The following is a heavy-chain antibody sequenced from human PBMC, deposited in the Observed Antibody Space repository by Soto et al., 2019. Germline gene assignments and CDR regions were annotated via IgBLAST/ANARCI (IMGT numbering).Heavy chain of an antibody. CDR1: GGTFSSYA. CDR2: IIPIFGTA. Sequence: AVKVSCKASGGTFSSYAISWVRQAPGQGLELMGGIIPIFGTANYAQKFQGRVTITADKSTSTAYMELSSLRSEDTAVYYCARAEGSGSYYLFDYWGQGTLVTVSS. D-gene: IGHD1-26*01. J-gene: IGHJ4*02. CDR3: ARAEGSGSYYLFDY. V-gene: IGHV1-69*06.